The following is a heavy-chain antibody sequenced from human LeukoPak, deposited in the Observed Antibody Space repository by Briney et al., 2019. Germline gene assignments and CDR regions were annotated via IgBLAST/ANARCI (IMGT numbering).Heavy chain of an antibody. V-gene: IGHV3-66*02. J-gene: IGHJ6*02. CDR3: AASAMVNGMDV. CDR1: GFTVSSNY. D-gene: IGHD5-18*01. CDR2: IYSGGST. Sequence: PGGSLRLSCAASGFTVSSNYMSWVRQAPGKGLEWVSVIYSGGSTYYADSVKGRFTISRDNSKNTLYLQMNSLRAEDTAVYYCAASAMVNGMDVWGQGTTVTVPS.